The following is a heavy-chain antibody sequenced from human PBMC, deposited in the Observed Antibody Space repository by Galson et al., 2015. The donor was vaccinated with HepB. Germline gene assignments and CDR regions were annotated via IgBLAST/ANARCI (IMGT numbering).Heavy chain of an antibody. CDR1: GGTFSSYA. Sequence: SVKVSCKASGGTFSSYAISWVRQAPGQGLEWMGGIIPIFGTANYAQKFQGRVTITADESTSTAYMELSSLRSEDTAVYYCARVPTAGIMEGWFDPWGQGTLVTVSS. D-gene: IGHD6-13*01. V-gene: IGHV1-69*13. J-gene: IGHJ5*02. CDR2: IIPIFGTA. CDR3: ARVPTAGIMEGWFDP.